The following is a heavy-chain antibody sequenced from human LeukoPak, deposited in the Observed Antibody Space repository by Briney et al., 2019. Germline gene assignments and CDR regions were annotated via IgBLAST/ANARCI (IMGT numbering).Heavy chain of an antibody. CDR3: AKDLAARPDDYFDY. V-gene: IGHV3-23*01. J-gene: IGHJ4*02. Sequence: PGGSQRLSCAATGFTFTNAWMNWVRQAPGKGLEWVSAISGSGGSTYYADSVKGRFTISRDNSKNTLYLQMNSLRAEDTAVYYCAKDLAARPDDYFDYWGQGTLVTVSS. CDR1: GFTFTNAW. CDR2: ISGSGGST. D-gene: IGHD6-6*01.